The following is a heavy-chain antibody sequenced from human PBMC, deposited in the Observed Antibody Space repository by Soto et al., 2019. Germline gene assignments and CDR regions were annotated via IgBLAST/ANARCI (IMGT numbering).Heavy chain of an antibody. D-gene: IGHD2-2*01. Sequence: SETLSLTCTVSGGSISSYYWSWIRQPPGKGLEWIGYIYYSGSTNYNPSLKSRVTISVDTSKNQFSLKLSSVTAADTAVYYCARASVVVPAAMIGGKNWFDPWGQGTLVT. J-gene: IGHJ5*02. V-gene: IGHV4-59*01. CDR1: GGSISSYY. CDR2: IYYSGST. CDR3: ARASVVVPAAMIGGKNWFDP.